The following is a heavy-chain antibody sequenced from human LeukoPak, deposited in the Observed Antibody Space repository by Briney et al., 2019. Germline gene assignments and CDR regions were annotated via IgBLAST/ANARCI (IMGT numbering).Heavy chain of an antibody. CDR2: INHSGST. CDR3: AREKSSSSAGGYYYFYYGMDV. Sequence: PSETLSLTCAVYGGSFSGYYWSWIRQPPGKGLEWIGEINHSGSTNYNPSLKSRVTISVDTSKNQFSLKLSSVTAADTAAYYCAREKSSSSAGGYYYFYYGMDVWGQGTTVTVSS. D-gene: IGHD6-6*01. CDR1: GGSFSGYY. J-gene: IGHJ6*02. V-gene: IGHV4-34*01.